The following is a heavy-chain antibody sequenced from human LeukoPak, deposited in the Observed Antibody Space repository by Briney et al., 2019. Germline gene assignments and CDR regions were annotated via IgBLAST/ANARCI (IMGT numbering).Heavy chain of an antibody. Sequence: SVNVSCKASGGTFSSYAISWVRQAPGQGLEWMGGVIPIFGTANYAQKFQGRVTITADESTSRAYMELSSLRSEDTAVYYCAREVTIFGVVIKPTAHNWFDPWGQGILVTVSS. V-gene: IGHV1-69*01. CDR1: GGTFSSYA. CDR2: VIPIFGTA. D-gene: IGHD3-3*01. CDR3: AREVTIFGVVIKPTAHNWFDP. J-gene: IGHJ5*02.